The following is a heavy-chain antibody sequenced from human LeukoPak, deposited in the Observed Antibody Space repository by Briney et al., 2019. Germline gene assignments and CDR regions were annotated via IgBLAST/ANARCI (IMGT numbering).Heavy chain of an antibody. CDR2: IYPGDSDT. V-gene: IGHV5-51*01. J-gene: IGHJ2*01. CDR1: GYRFTSYW. Sequence: GESLKISCKGSGYRFTSYWIGWVRQMPGKGLEWMGIIYPGDSDTGYSPSFQGQVTISADKSISTAYLQWSSLKASDTAMYYCAREYSSSWYGYFDLWGRGTLVTVSS. D-gene: IGHD6-13*01. CDR3: AREYSSSWYGYFDL.